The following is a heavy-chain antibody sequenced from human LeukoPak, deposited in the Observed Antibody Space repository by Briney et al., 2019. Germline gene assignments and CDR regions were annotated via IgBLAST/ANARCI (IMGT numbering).Heavy chain of an antibody. J-gene: IGHJ5*02. Sequence: GGSLRLSCAASGFMFNNYWMTWVRQAPGKGLEWVGNINQDGSDKYYGDSVKGRFTISRDNAKNSLYLQMNSLRAEDTALYYCARDRGVDTAMVNWFDPWGQGTLVTVSS. V-gene: IGHV3-7*03. CDR1: GFMFNNYW. CDR2: INQDGSDK. D-gene: IGHD5-18*01. CDR3: ARDRGVDTAMVNWFDP.